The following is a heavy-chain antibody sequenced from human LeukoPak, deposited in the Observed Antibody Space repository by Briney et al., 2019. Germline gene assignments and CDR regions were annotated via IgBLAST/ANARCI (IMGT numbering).Heavy chain of an antibody. Sequence: GGSLRLSCAASGFTFSSYAMHWVRQAPGKGLEWVAVISYDGSNKYYADSVKGRLTISRDNSKNTLYLQMNSLRAEDTAVYYCARDRAQYSGYDLGAFDIWGQGTMVTVSS. D-gene: IGHD5-12*01. CDR1: GFTFSSYA. J-gene: IGHJ3*02. V-gene: IGHV3-30-3*01. CDR2: ISYDGSNK. CDR3: ARDRAQYSGYDLGAFDI.